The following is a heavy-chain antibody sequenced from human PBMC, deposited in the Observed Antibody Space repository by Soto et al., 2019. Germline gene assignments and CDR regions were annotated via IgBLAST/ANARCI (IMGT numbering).Heavy chain of an antibody. CDR3: ASLVALPIAFSYFYGMDV. Sequence: PGGSLRLSCAASGFTFMSYSMNWVRQAPGKGLEWFSYISSSSSTIYYADSVNVRFTISRDNAKDSLYLQMNSLRDEDTAVSYFASLVALPIAFSYFYGMDVWGTGTRVTVSS. J-gene: IGHJ6*01. V-gene: IGHV3-48*02. CDR2: ISSSSSTI. CDR1: GFTFMSYS. D-gene: IGHD5-12*01.